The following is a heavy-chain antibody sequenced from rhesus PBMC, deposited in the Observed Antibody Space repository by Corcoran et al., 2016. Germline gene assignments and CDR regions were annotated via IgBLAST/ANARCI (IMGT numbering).Heavy chain of an antibody. D-gene: IGHD1-44*02. J-gene: IGHJ2*01. CDR2: IYWNDDK. CDR3: ARIGGSYIGWYFDL. Sequence: QVTLKESGPALVKPTQTLTLTCTFSGFSLSTSGMGVGWIRQPSRKTLEWLAHIYWNDDKYYSTSLKSRLTISKDTSKNQVVLTMTNMDPVDTATYYCARIGGSYIGWYFDLWGPGTPITISS. CDR1: GFSLSTSGMG. V-gene: IGHV2-1*01.